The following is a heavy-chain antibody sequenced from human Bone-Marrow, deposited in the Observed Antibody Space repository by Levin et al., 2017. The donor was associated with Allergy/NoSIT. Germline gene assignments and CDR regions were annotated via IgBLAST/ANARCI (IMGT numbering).Heavy chain of an antibody. CDR2: IFDTGVT. Sequence: PSETLSLTCSVSGDSVGSASYYWSWIRQPPGKRLEWIGYIFDTGVTNYNPSLDGRITISFDTSKNQFSLKLTSVTAADTAVYYCVRGPDLYNGYLDSWGQGTLVSVSS. D-gene: IGHD1-1*01. CDR3: VRGPDLYNGYLDS. J-gene: IGHJ4*02. V-gene: IGHV4-61*01. CDR1: GDSVGSASYY.